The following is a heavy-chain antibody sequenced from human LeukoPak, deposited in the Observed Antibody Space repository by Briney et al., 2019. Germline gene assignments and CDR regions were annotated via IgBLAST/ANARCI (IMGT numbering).Heavy chain of an antibody. Sequence: GGSLRLSCAASGFTFSSYAMSWVRQAPGKGLEWVSAISGSGGSTYYADSVKGRFTISRDNSKNTLYLQMNSLRAEDTAVYYCAKDWCSSTSCYTWGDSPYYYYYYMDVWGKGTTVTVSS. CDR1: GFTFSSYA. V-gene: IGHV3-23*01. CDR2: ISGSGGST. CDR3: AKDWCSSTSCYTWGDSPYYYYYYMDV. J-gene: IGHJ6*03. D-gene: IGHD2-2*02.